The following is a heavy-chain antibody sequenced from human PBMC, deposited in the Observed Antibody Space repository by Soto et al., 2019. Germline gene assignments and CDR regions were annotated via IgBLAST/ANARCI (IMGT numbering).Heavy chain of an antibody. V-gene: IGHV4-59*08. J-gene: IGHJ5*02. D-gene: IGHD6-6*01. Sequence: SETLSLTCTVSGGSISSYYWSWIRQPPGKGLEWIGYIYYSGSTNYNPSLKSRVTISVDTSKNQFSLKLSSVTAADTAVYYCARHPEYSSSSIWFDPWGQGTMVTV. CDR2: IYYSGST. CDR1: GGSISSYY. CDR3: ARHPEYSSSSIWFDP.